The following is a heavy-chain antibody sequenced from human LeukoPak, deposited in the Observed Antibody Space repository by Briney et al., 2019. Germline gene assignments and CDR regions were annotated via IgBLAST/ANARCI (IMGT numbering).Heavy chain of an antibody. CDR2: ISGSSSHI. D-gene: IGHD2-2*01. V-gene: IGHV3-21*01. J-gene: IGHJ4*02. CDR3: ARRYCTSTSCYAFDY. CDR1: GFTFSTYW. Sequence: EGSLRLSCAVSGFTFSTYWMSWVRQAPGKGLEWVSSISGSSSHIYYADSVKGRFTISRDNAKNSLYLQMNSLRAEDTAVYYCARRYCTSTSCYAFDYWGQGTLVTVSS.